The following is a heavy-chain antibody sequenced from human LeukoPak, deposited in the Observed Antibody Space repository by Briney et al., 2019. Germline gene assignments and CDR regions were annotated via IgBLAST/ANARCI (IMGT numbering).Heavy chain of an antibody. D-gene: IGHD3-16*02. Sequence: GASVKVSCKASGGTFSSYAISWVRQAPGQGLEWMGGIIPIFATANYAQKFQGRVTITTDESTSTAYMELSSLRSEDTAVYYCARGKYDYVWGSYRPGRYYFDYWGQGTLVTVSS. CDR2: IIPIFATA. CDR3: ARGKYDYVWGSYRPGRYYFDY. V-gene: IGHV1-69*05. CDR1: GGTFSSYA. J-gene: IGHJ4*02.